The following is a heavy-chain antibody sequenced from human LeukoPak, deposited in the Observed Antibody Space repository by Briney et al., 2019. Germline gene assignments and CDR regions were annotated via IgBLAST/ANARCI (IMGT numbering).Heavy chain of an antibody. CDR3: ARVKLAAAGYYFDY. J-gene: IGHJ4*02. V-gene: IGHV4-38-2*02. Sequence: PSETLSLTCTVSGYSISSGYYWGWIRQPPGKGLEWIGSIYHSGSTYYNPSLKSRVTISVDTSKNQFSLKLSSVTAADTAVYYCARVKLAAAGYYFDYWGQGTLVTVSS. CDR1: GYSISSGYY. CDR2: IYHSGST. D-gene: IGHD6-13*01.